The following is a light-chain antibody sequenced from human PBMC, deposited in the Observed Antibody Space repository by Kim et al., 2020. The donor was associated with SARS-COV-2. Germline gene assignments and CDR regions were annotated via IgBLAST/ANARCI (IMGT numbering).Light chain of an antibody. CDR3: CSYAGSYTWV. V-gene: IGLV2-11*01. CDR2: DVS. CDR1: SSDVSGYNY. J-gene: IGLJ3*02. Sequence: GQSVTVSCTGTSSDVSGYNYVPWYQQHPGKAPKLMIYDVSKRPSGVPDRFSGSKSGNTASLTISGLQAEDEADYYCCSYAGSYTWVFGGGTQLTVL.